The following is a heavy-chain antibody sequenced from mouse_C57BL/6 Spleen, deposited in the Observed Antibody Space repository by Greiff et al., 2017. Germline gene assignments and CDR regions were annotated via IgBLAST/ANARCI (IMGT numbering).Heavy chain of an antibody. CDR2: ILPGSGST. V-gene: IGHV1-9*01. CDR1: GYTFTGYW. J-gene: IGHJ4*01. D-gene: IGHD2-1*01. Sequence: VQLVESGAELMKPGASVKLSCKATGYTFTGYWIEWVKQRPGHGLEWIGEILPGSGSTNYNEKFKGKATFTADTSSNTAYMQLSSLTTEDSAIYYCARTGAPIYYGKEDAMDYWGQGTSVTVSS. CDR3: ARTGAPIYYGKEDAMDY.